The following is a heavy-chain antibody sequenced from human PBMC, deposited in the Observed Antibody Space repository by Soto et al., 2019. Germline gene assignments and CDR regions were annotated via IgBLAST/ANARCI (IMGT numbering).Heavy chain of an antibody. V-gene: IGHV3-11*01. D-gene: IGHD5-12*01. Sequence: GGSLRLSCAASGFTFSDYYMSWIRQAPGKGLEWVSYISSSGSTIYYADSVKGRFTISRDNAKNSLYLQMNSLRAEDTVVYYCAAPVVATEALFDYWGQGTLVTVSS. J-gene: IGHJ4*02. CDR2: ISSSGSTI. CDR3: AAPVVATEALFDY. CDR1: GFTFSDYY.